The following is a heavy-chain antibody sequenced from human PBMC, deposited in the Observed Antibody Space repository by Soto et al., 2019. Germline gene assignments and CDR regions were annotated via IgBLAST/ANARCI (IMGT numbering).Heavy chain of an antibody. D-gene: IGHD6-19*01. V-gene: IGHV3-15*01. CDR3: TTDLPPIQEQWLAY. CDR2: IKIKTDCGTT. CDR1: VFTFSNAW. Sequence: PGGSLRLSCAASVFTFSNAWMSWVRQAPGKGLEWVCRIKIKTDCGTTDYAAPVKGRFTISRDDSKNTMYLQMNSLKTEDTAVYYCTTDLPPIQEQWLAYWAQGTLVTVSS. J-gene: IGHJ4*02.